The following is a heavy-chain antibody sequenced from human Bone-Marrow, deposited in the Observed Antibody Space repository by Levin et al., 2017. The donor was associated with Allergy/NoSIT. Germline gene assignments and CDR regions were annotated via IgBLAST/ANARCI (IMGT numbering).Heavy chain of an antibody. V-gene: IGHV3-13*01. CDR2: IGSDGGT. CDR1: GFSISNYD. D-gene: IGHD2-21*02. CDR3: AREANCGADCHTYFYFNL. Sequence: QTGGSLRLSCAASGFSISNYDMHWVRQATGKRLEWVATIGSDGGTYYPGSVKGRFTISRENAKNSLYLQMNSLRAGDTAVYYCAREANCGADCHTYFYFNLWGRGALVTVSS. J-gene: IGHJ2*01.